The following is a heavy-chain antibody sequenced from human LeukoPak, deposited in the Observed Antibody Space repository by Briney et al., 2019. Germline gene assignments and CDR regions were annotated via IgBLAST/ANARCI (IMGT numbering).Heavy chain of an antibody. D-gene: IGHD6-13*01. CDR3: ARVGSSWY. J-gene: IGHJ4*02. CDR2: IYHSGST. CDR1: GGSISSGGYS. Sequence: SETLSLTCAVSGGSISSGGYSWSWIRQPPGKGLEWIGYIYHSGSTYYNPSLKSRVTISVDRSKNQFSLKLSSVTAADTAVYYCARVGSSWYWGQGTLVTVSS. V-gene: IGHV4-30-2*01.